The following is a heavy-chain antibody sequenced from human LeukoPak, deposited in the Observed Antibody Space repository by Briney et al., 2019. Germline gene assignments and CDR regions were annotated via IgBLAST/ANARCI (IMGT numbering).Heavy chain of an antibody. CDR2: ISAYNGNT. Sequence: ASVKVSCKASGYTFKSYGISWVRQAPGQGLEWMGWISAYNGNTNSAQKLQGRVTMTTDTSTSTASMELRSLTSDDTAVYYCARDVWFGERNFDYWGQGTLVTVSS. D-gene: IGHD3-10*01. V-gene: IGHV1-18*01. J-gene: IGHJ4*02. CDR1: GYTFKSYG. CDR3: ARDVWFGERNFDY.